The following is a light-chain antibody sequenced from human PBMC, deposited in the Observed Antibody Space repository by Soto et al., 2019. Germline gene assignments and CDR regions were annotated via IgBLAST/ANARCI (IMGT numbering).Light chain of an antibody. V-gene: IGKV3-20*01. J-gene: IGKJ1*01. CDR1: QSVSNNY. CDR2: GAS. CDR3: QQYGSSGT. Sequence: EIGLKQSPRTLSLSPGERATLSCRASQSVSNNYLTWYQQKPGQATRLLFYGASNRASGIPDRFSGSGSATDFILTISRLEDDDFAVYYCQQYGSSGTFGQGTKVDIK.